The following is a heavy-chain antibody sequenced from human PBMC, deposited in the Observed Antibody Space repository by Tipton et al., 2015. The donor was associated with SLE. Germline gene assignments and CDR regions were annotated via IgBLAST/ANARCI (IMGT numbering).Heavy chain of an antibody. CDR1: GFTFSSYS. V-gene: IGHV3-21*03. CDR2: ITSSSSYI. CDR3: ARARSPSGTIRAHYFDY. D-gene: IGHD1-7*01. J-gene: IGHJ4*02. Sequence: SLRLSCAASGFTFSSYSMNWVRQAPGKGLEWVSSITSSSSYIYYGDSVKGRFTISRDNAKNSLYLQMNSLRAEDTAVYYCARARSPSGTIRAHYFDYWGQGTPVTVSS.